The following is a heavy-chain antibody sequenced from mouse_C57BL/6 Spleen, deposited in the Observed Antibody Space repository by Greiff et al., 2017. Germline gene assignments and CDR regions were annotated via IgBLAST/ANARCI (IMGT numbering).Heavy chain of an antibody. J-gene: IGHJ2*01. D-gene: IGHD1-1*01. CDR3: ARGRGYFDY. CDR2: ISDGGSYT. Sequence: EVPVVESGGGLVKPGGSLKLSCAASGFTFSSYAMSWVRQTPEKRLEWVATISDGGSYTYYPDNVKGRFTISRDNAKNNLYLQMSHLKSEDTAMYYCARGRGYFDYWGQGTTLTVSS. V-gene: IGHV5-4*01. CDR1: GFTFSSYA.